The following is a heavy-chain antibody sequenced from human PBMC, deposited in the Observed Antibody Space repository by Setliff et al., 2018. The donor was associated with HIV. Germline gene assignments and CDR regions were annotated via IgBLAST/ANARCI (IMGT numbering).Heavy chain of an antibody. V-gene: IGHV3-9*01. CDR1: GFTFDDYA. CDR2: ISWNSGSI. Sequence: GGSLRLSCAASGFTFDDYAMHWARQAPGKGLECVSGISWNSGSIGYADSVKGRFTISRDNAKNSLYLQMNSMRAEDTALYYCAKDPRGNSGGAYFDYWGQGTLVTVSS. J-gene: IGHJ4*02. CDR3: AKDPRGNSGGAYFDY. D-gene: IGHD2-21*02.